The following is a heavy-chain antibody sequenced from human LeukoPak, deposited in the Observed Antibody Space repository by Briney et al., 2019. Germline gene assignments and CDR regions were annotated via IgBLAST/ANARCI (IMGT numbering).Heavy chain of an antibody. J-gene: IGHJ5*02. CDR2: ISRDGSNT. CDR1: GFTFSDSY. D-gene: IGHD3-22*01. V-gene: IGHV3-11*01. Sequence: GGSLRLSCVASGFTFSDSYMAWVRQAPGKGPEWVAHISRDGSNTNYADFVRGRFFIARDNTNNSLSLQMNSLRAEDTAIYYXXXXXXXFSAHHYVSAWGQGTLVTVSS. CDR3: XXXXXXFSAHHYVSA.